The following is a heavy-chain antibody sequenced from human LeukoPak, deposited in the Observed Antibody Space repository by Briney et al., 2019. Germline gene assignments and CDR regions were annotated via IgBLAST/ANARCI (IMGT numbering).Heavy chain of an antibody. Sequence: GASVKVSCKASVYTFTVYYMHWVRQAPGQGLEWMGWINPNSGGTNYAQRFQGRVTMTRDTSISTAYMELSRLRSDDTAVYYCALNDSGDGLGYWGQGTLVTVFS. V-gene: IGHV1-2*02. CDR1: VYTFTVYY. CDR2: INPNSGGT. J-gene: IGHJ4*02. D-gene: IGHD4-17*01. CDR3: ALNDSGDGLGY.